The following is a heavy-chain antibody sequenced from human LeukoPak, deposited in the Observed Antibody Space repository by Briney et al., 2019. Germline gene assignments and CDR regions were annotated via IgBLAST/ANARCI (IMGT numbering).Heavy chain of an antibody. CDR1: GFTFSSYS. CDR3: ARVQGVCSSTSCHGDILYYFDY. Sequence: KTGGSLRLSCAASGFTFSSYSTNWVRQAPGKGLEWVSSISSSSSYIYYADSVKGRFTISRDNAKNSLYLQMNSLRAEDTAVYYCARVQGVCSSTSCHGDILYYFDYWGQGTLVTVSS. V-gene: IGHV3-21*01. D-gene: IGHD2-2*01. J-gene: IGHJ4*02. CDR2: ISSSSSYI.